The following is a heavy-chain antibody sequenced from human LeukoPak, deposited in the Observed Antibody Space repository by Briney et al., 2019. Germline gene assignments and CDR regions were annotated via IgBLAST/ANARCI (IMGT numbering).Heavy chain of an antibody. CDR2: IYYNGYT. J-gene: IGHJ5*02. CDR1: GGSIGTYY. CDR3: ARGAYYYDGSGYRNWFDP. D-gene: IGHD3-22*01. Sequence: SETLSLTCTVSGGSIGTYYRSWVRQPPGKGLEWIGYIYYNGYTNYNPSLKSRATISLDTAKNQFSLKLNSVTAADTAVYYCARGAYYYDGSGYRNWFDPWGQGTLVTVSS. V-gene: IGHV4-59*01.